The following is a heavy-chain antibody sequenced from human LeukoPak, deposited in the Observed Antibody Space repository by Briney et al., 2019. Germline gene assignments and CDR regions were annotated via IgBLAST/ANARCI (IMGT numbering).Heavy chain of an antibody. CDR1: GGSISGYY. J-gene: IGHJ5*02. CDR3: ARGKAALVTGFGFDP. V-gene: IGHV4-59*08. Sequence: PSETLSLTCSVSGGSISGYYWSWIRQPPGKGLEWIGYIYYSGNTNYNPSLKSRVTISVDTSKNQFSLRLSSVTAADTAVYYCARGKAALVTGFGFDPWGQGTLVTVSS. D-gene: IGHD4-23*01. CDR2: IYYSGNT.